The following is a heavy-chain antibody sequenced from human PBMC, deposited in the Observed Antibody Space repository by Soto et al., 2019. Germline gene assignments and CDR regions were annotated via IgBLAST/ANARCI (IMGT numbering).Heavy chain of an antibody. V-gene: IGHV3-15*01. D-gene: IGHD5-12*01. CDR1: GFTFSNAW. Sequence: GGSLRLSCAASGFTFSNAWMSWVRQAPGKGLEWVGRIKSKTDGGTTDYAAAVKGRFTISRDDSKNTLYLQMNSLKTEDTAVYYCTTERGYSGYDWDYWGQGTLVTVSS. CDR2: IKSKTDGGTT. CDR3: TTERGYSGYDWDY. J-gene: IGHJ4*02.